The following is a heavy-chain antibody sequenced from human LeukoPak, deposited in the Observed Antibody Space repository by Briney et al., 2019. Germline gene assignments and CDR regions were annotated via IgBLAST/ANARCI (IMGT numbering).Heavy chain of an antibody. CDR1: GGTFSSYA. CDR2: INPNSGGT. V-gene: IGHV1-2*04. D-gene: IGHD5-12*01. Sequence: ASVKVCCKASGGTFSSYAISWVRQAPGQGLEWMGWINPNSGGTNYAQKFQGWVTMTRDTSISTAYMELSRLRSDDTAVYYCARGYSGYDWLFDYWGQGTLVTVSS. CDR3: ARGYSGYDWLFDY. J-gene: IGHJ4*02.